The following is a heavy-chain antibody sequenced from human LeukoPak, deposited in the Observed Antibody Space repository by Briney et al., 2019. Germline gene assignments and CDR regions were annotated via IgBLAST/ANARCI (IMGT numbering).Heavy chain of an antibody. CDR3: ARHGPLYDIWSAQFYFDS. D-gene: IGHD3-3*01. V-gene: IGHV4-59*08. CDR2: IYFSGTT. CDR1: GDSISTYY. J-gene: IGHJ4*02. Sequence: SGTLSFTCTVSGDSISTYYWSWIRQPPGKGLEWIGYIYFSGTTKYSPSLKSRVTISVDTSKDQFSLSLTSVTAADTAVYYCARHGPLYDIWSAQFYFDSWGQGTLVTVSS.